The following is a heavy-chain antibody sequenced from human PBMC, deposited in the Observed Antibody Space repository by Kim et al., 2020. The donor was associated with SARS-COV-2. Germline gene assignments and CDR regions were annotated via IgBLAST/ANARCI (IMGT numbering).Heavy chain of an antibody. V-gene: IGHV4-31*02. CDR3: ARDFHSGGSYYFDY. D-gene: IGHD3-10*01. Sequence: NPALQSRVTISVDTSKNQFSLRLSSVTAADTAVYFCARDFHSGGSYYFDYWGQGTLVIVSS. J-gene: IGHJ4*02.